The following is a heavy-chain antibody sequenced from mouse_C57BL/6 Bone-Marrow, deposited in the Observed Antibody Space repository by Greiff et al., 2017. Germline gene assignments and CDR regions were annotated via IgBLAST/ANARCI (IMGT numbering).Heavy chain of an antibody. Sequence: EVKVVESGGGLVQSGRSLRLSCATSGFTFSDFYMEWVRQAPGKGLEWIAARRNKANDYTTEYSASVKGRFIVSRDTSQSILYLQMNALRAEDTAIYYCARDAHYYGSSVYAMDYWGQGTSVTVSS. CDR2: RRNKANDYTT. D-gene: IGHD1-1*01. CDR3: ARDAHYYGSSVYAMDY. J-gene: IGHJ4*01. V-gene: IGHV7-1*01. CDR1: GFTFSDFY.